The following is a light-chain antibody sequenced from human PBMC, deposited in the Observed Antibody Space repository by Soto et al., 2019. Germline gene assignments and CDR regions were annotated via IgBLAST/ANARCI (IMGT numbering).Light chain of an antibody. V-gene: IGKV3-11*01. Sequence: EIVLTQSPATLSLSPGERATLSCRASQSVSSYLAWYQQKPGQAPRLLIYDASNRATGIPARFSGSGSGTDFPLTISSLEPKDFPVYYCQQRSNWPLFTFGPGTKVYIK. CDR3: QQRSNWPLFT. J-gene: IGKJ3*01. CDR2: DAS. CDR1: QSVSSY.